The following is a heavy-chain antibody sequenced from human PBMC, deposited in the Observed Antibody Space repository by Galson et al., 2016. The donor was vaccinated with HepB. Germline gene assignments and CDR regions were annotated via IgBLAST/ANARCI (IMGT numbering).Heavy chain of an antibody. V-gene: IGHV2-5*02. CDR3: AHSTALTPPWSYNWFDP. J-gene: IGHJ5*02. Sequence: PALVKPTQTLTLTCTFSGFSLTTSGVGVGWIRQPPGKALEWLALIYWDDDKRYSPSLKSRLTITKDTSKNQVVLTMTNMDPVDTATYYCAHSTALTPPWSYNWFDPWGQGALVTVSS. CDR1: GFSLTTSGVG. CDR2: IYWDDDK. D-gene: IGHD2-15*01.